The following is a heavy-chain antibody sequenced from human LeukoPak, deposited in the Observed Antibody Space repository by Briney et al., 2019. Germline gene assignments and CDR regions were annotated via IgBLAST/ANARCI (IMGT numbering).Heavy chain of an antibody. CDR2: IHTSGST. CDR3: ARDRYYYGSGSYYFDY. CDR1: SGSLSSYY. J-gene: IGHJ4*02. V-gene: IGHV4-4*07. D-gene: IGHD3-10*01. Sequence: SETLSLTCTVSSGSLSSYYWSWIRQPAGKGLEWIGHIHTSGSTNYNSSLKSRVTMSADTSKNQFSLKLSSVTAADTAVYYCARDRYYYGSGSYYFDYWGQGTLVTVSS.